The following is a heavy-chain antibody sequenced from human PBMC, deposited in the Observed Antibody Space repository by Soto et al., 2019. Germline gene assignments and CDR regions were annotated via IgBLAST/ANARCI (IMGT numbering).Heavy chain of an antibody. CDR2: IVVGSGHT. J-gene: IGHJ6*02. CDR1: GFTLTNSA. Sequence: HMQLVQSGPEVRKPGTSVKVSCKASGFTLTNSAMQWVRQARGQRLEWIGWIVVGSGHTNYAQKFQKRVTITRDMSTSTTYVELSSLTSEATSVDYLAATTWMQASHYPMDVWGQGTTVTVSS. V-gene: IGHV1-58*02. D-gene: IGHD5-18*01. CDR3: AATTWMQASHYPMDV.